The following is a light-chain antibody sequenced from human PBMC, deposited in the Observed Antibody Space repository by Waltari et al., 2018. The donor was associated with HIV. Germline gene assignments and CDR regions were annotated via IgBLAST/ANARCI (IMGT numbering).Light chain of an antibody. CDR1: SGYSHYN. Sequence: QPVLTQPPSASASLGASVTLTCTLSSGYSHYNVDWYQPKPGRGPRFVMRVGTGGIVGSKGDGIPDRFSVLGSGLNRSLTIKNIQEEDESVYHCGADHGSGSNFVSVFGGGTKLTVL. CDR3: GADHGSGSNFVSV. V-gene: IGLV9-49*01. CDR2: VGTGGIVG. J-gene: IGLJ2*01.